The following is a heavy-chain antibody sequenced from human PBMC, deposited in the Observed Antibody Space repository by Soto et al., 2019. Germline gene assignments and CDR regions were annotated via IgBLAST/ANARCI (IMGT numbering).Heavy chain of an antibody. D-gene: IGHD3-10*01. CDR3: AKSPPMVRGVMQYYYYGMDV. J-gene: IGHJ6*02. CDR2: ISYDGSNK. CDR1: GFTVSSNF. Sequence: PGGSLGLSCAASGFTVSSNFMSWVRQAPGKGLEWVAVISYDGSNKYYADSVKGRFTISRDNSKNTLYLQMNSLRAEDTAVYYCAKSPPMVRGVMQYYYYGMDVWGQGTTVTVSS. V-gene: IGHV3-30*18.